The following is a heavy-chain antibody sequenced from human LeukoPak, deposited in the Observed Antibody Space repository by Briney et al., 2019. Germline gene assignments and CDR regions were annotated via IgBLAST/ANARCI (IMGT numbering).Heavy chain of an antibody. J-gene: IGHJ3*02. CDR3: AKDLTIFGVVAYDAFDI. D-gene: IGHD3-3*01. Sequence: GGSLRLSCAASGFTFSSYWMSWVRQAPGKGLEWVANIKQDGSEKYYMDSVKGRFTISRDNAKNSLYLQMNSLRAEDTAVYYCAKDLTIFGVVAYDAFDIWGQGTMVTVPS. V-gene: IGHV3-7*01. CDR1: GFTFSSYW. CDR2: IKQDGSEK.